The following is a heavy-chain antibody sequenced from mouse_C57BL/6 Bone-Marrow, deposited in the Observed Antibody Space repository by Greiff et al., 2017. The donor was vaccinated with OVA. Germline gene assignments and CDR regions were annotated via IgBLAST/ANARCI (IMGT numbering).Heavy chain of an antibody. CDR2: IYPGSGNT. J-gene: IGHJ4*01. CDR1: GYSFTSYY. D-gene: IGHD4-1*01. V-gene: IGHV1-66*01. CDR3: ARSELGDAMDY. Sequence: VQLQQSGPELVKPGASVKISCKASGYSFTSYYIHWVKQRPGQGLEWIGWIYPGSGNTKYNEKFKGKATLTADTSSSTAYMQLSSLTSEDSAVYYCARSELGDAMDYWGQGTSVTVSS.